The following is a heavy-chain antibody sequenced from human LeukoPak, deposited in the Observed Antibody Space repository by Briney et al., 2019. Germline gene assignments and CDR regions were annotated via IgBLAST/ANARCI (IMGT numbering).Heavy chain of an antibody. D-gene: IGHD2-15*01. V-gene: IGHV1-69*04. CDR2: IIPILGIA. J-gene: IGHJ4*02. CDR1: GGTFSNYA. Sequence: SVKVSFKASGGTFSNYALSWVRQAPGQGLEWMGRIIPILGIAKFAQKFQGRFTIIADKSTSTAYMELSGLRSEDTAAYYCARDKLGYCSGGSCYFDLWGQGTLVTVSS. CDR3: ARDKLGYCSGGSCYFDL.